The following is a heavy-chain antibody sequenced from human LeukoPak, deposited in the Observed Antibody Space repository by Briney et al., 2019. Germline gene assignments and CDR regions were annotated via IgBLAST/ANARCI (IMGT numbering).Heavy chain of an antibody. CDR2: INTNTGNP. Sequence: GASVKVSCKASGYTFTDYYIHWVRQAPGQGLEWMGWINTNTGNPTYAQGFTGRFVFSLDTSVSTAYLQISSLKAEDTAVYYCASSAEYYDFWSGYYKSAFDIWGQGTMVTVSS. CDR3: ASSAEYYDFWSGYYKSAFDI. J-gene: IGHJ3*02. V-gene: IGHV7-4-1*02. D-gene: IGHD3-3*01. CDR1: GYTFTDYY.